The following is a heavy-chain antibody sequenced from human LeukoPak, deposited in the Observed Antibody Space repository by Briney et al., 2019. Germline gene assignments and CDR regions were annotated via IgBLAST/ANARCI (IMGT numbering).Heavy chain of an antibody. CDR2: INSDGINT. J-gene: IGHJ5*02. CDR1: GMSFSDFRDAW. CDR3: ARDLGQYYDTSDNWFDP. D-gene: IGHD3-22*01. V-gene: IGHV3-74*01. Sequence: GESLRLSCAGTGMSFSDFRDAWMSWVRQAPGKGLEWVGRINSDGINTSYADSVKGRFTISRDNAKNTLNLQMNSLRAEDTAVYYCARDLGQYYDTSDNWFDPWGQGTLVTVSS.